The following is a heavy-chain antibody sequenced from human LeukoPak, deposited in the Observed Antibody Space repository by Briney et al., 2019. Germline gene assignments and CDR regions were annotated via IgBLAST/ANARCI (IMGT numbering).Heavy chain of an antibody. V-gene: IGHV1-8*01. CDR2: MNPNSGNT. CDR3: ARGPLKTYYFDTSGYSFNY. J-gene: IGHJ4*02. Sequence: GASVNVSCKASGYTFTSYDINWVRQATGQGLEWMGWMNPNSGNTGYAQKFQGRVTMTRNTSISTAYMELSSLRSEDMAVYYCARGPLKTYYFDTSGYSFNYWGQGTLVTVSS. D-gene: IGHD3-22*01. CDR1: GYTFTSYD.